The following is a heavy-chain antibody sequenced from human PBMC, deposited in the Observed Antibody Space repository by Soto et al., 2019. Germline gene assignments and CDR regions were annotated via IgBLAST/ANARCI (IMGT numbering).Heavy chain of an antibody. Sequence: EVQLLDSGGGLVQPGGSLRLSCAASGFSFSDYAMNWVRQAPGKGLEGVSEISATGGSTFYADFVKGRFTISRDNSKNTLNLHLPGRKDEDTPSISWAKPSRPCKERKVYTFDNWAREPWSPSPQ. J-gene: IGHJ4*02. V-gene: IGHV3-23*01. CDR2: ISATGGST. CDR1: GFSFSDYA. CDR3: AKPSRPCKERKVYTFDN. D-gene: IGHD6-13*01.